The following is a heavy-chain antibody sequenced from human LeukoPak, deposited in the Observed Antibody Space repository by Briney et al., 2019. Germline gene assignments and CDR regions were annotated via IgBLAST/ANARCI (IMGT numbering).Heavy chain of an antibody. V-gene: IGHV4-4*08. CDR2: IYTSGST. J-gene: IGHJ4*02. D-gene: IGHD2-2*01. Sequence: PSETLSLTCTVSGGSISSYYWSWIRQPPGKGLEWIGRIYTSGSTNYNPSLKSRVTISVDTSKNQFSLKLSSVTAADTAVYYCARMGTLGYCSSTSCYAIDYWGQGALVTVSS. CDR3: ARMGTLGYCSSTSCYAIDY. CDR1: GGSISSYY.